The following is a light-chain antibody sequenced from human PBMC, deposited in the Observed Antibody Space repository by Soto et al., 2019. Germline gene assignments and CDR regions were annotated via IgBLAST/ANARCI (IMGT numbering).Light chain of an antibody. CDR1: QGISNY. CDR3: QQLTSYPIT. Sequence: DIQLSQSPSFLSSSVGDRVTITCRASQGISNYLAWYQRKPGKAPKLLISTASILQSGVPTRFSGSGSGTEFPLTISSLQHEDFATYYCQQLTSYPITFGQGTRLEIK. V-gene: IGKV1-9*01. J-gene: IGKJ5*01. CDR2: TAS.